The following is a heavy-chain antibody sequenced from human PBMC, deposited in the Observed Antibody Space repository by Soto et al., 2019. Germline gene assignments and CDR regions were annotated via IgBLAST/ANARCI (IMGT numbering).Heavy chain of an antibody. CDR2: IYYSGST. CDR3: ARLGDYGGDY. CDR1: GGSISSYY. D-gene: IGHD4-17*01. Sequence: PSETLSLTCTVSGGSISSYYWSWIRQPPGKGLEWIGYIYYSGSTNYNPSLKSRVTISVDTSKNQFSLKLSSVTAADMAVYYCARLGDYGGDYWGQGTLVTVSS. V-gene: IGHV4-59*08. J-gene: IGHJ4*02.